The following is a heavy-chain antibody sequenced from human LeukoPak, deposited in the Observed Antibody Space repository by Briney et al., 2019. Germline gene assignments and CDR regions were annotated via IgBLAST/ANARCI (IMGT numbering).Heavy chain of an antibody. Sequence: PGGSLRLSCAASGFTFSDYSMSWIRQAPGKGLEWVSYSSSNSSYTNYADSVKGRFTISRDNAKNSLYLQMNSLRAEDTAVYYCARIPGSSWSLGAWFDPWGQGTLVTVSS. CDR2: SSSNSSYT. CDR1: GFTFSDYS. V-gene: IGHV3-11*06. D-gene: IGHD6-13*01. J-gene: IGHJ5*02. CDR3: ARIPGSSWSLGAWFDP.